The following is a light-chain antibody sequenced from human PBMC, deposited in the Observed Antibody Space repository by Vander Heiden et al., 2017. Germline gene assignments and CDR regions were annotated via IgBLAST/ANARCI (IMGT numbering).Light chain of an antibody. V-gene: IGKV1-33*01. Sequence: DIQMTQSPSSLSASVGDRVTITCQASQDIRYYLNWYQQKPGKAPKLLINDASYLETGVPSRFSGSGYGTHFSLTIDSRQAEDFATYYCQQYESLTPITFGGGTKVDIK. J-gene: IGKJ4*01. CDR2: DAS. CDR3: QQYESLTPIT. CDR1: QDIRYY.